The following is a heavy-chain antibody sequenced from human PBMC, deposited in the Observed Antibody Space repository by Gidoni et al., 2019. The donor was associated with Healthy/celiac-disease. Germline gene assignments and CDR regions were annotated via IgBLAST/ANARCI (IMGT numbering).Heavy chain of an antibody. CDR3: AREIQYYYDSSGYYPIDYYYYGMDV. J-gene: IGHJ6*02. V-gene: IGHV3-33*01. CDR1: AFPFSCYG. Sequence: QVQLLASGGRVVQLGRSLRLSCAAAAFPFSCYGLHCLRQAPGKGLEWVAVIWYDGSNKYYADAVKGRFTISRENSKNTLYLQMNSLRAEDTAVYYCAREIQYYYDSSGYYPIDYYYYGMDVWGQGTTVTVSS. D-gene: IGHD3-22*01. CDR2: IWYDGSNK.